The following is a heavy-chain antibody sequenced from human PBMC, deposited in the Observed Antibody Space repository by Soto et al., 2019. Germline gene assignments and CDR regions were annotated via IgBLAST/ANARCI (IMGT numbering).Heavy chain of an antibody. Sequence: QVTLKESGHVLVKPTETLTLTCTVSGFSLSNARMGVRWIRQPPGKALEWLAHIFSNDEKSYSTSLKSRLTVSKDPSKNQVVLTMTNMDPVDTATYYCARMSSTGDYFDYWGQGTLVTVSS. CDR3: ARMSSTGDYFDY. D-gene: IGHD6-6*01. V-gene: IGHV2-26*01. J-gene: IGHJ4*02. CDR1: GFSLSNARMG. CDR2: IFSNDEK.